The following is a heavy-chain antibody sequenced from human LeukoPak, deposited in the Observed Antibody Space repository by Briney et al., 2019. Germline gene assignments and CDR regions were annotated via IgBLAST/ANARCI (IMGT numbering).Heavy chain of an antibody. CDR3: AREAHPGVVTLYYYYYGMDV. CDR1: GYTFTGYY. V-gene: IGHV1-2*04. Sequence: ASVKVSCKASGYTFTGYYMHWVRQAPGQGLEWMGWINPNSGGTNYAQKFQGWVTMTRDTSISTAYMELSRLRSDDTAVYYCAREAHPGVVTLYYYYYGMDVWGQGTTVTVSS. D-gene: IGHD3-3*01. J-gene: IGHJ6*02. CDR2: INPNSGGT.